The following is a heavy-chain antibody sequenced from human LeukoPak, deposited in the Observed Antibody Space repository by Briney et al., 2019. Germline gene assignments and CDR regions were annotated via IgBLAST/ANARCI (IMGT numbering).Heavy chain of an antibody. CDR1: GFTFSNYA. V-gene: IGHV3-23*01. J-gene: IGHJ4*02. D-gene: IGHD3-16*02. Sequence: GGSLRLSCGASGFTFSNYAMNWVRQAPGQGLEWVSGISNSGGSAYYADYVKGRFTISRDNSRNTLYLQMNSLRAEDTAVYYCAKGLRLGELSSGFDYWGQGTLVTVSS. CDR3: AKGLRLGELSSGFDY. CDR2: ISNSGGSA.